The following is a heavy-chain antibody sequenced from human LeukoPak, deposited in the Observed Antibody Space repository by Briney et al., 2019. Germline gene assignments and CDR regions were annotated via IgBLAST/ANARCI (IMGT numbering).Heavy chain of an antibody. CDR1: GYTFTSYG. D-gene: IGHD2-15*01. V-gene: IGHV1-18*01. Sequence: ASVKVSCKASGYTFTSYGISWVRQAPGQGLEWMGWISAYNGNTNYAQKLQGRVTMATDTSTSTAYMELRSLRSDDTAVYYCARNQSAATLLDYWGQGTLVTVSS. CDR3: ARNQSAATLLDY. CDR2: ISAYNGNT. J-gene: IGHJ4*02.